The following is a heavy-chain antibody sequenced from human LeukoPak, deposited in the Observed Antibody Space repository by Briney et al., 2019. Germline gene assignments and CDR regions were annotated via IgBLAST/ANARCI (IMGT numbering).Heavy chain of an antibody. CDR1: GFSFSSYA. Sequence: GGSLRLSCAASGFSFSSYAMSWVRQAPGKGLEWVSAISGSGGSTYNADSVKGRFTISRDNSRNTLYLQMNSLRAEDTAVYYCAKDRASTNWYDSPLYFFDSWGQGTLVTVSS. D-gene: IGHD6-13*01. J-gene: IGHJ4*02. V-gene: IGHV3-23*01. CDR2: ISGSGGST. CDR3: AKDRASTNWYDSPLYFFDS.